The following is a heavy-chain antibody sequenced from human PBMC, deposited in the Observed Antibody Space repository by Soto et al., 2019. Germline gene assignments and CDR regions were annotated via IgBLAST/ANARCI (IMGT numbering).Heavy chain of an antibody. CDR2: ISPGDSYI. J-gene: IGHJ6*02. CDR3: ARGDCPASYYYYALDV. D-gene: IGHD2-21*02. V-gene: IGHV3-11*06. Sequence: QGLLVESGGGLVKPGGSLRVSCAASRFTFSDYYMYWVRQAPGKGLEWLSDISPGDSYIEYADSVKGRFTISRDDVQNSLFLEMNSLRAEDTAVYYCARGDCPASYYYYALDVWGQGTTVIVSS. CDR1: RFTFSDYY.